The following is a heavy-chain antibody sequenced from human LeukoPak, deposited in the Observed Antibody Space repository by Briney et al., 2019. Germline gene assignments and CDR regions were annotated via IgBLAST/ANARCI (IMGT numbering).Heavy chain of an antibody. CDR2: ISSSSSTI. CDR3: ARELQWGGYVTNDAFDI. Sequence: GGSLRLSCAASGFTFSSYNMNWVRQAPGKGLEWVSYISSSSSTIYYADSVKGRFTISRDNAKNSLYLQMNSLRDEDTAVYYCARELQWGGYVTNDAFDIWGQGTMVTVSS. CDR1: GFTFSSYN. V-gene: IGHV3-48*02. J-gene: IGHJ3*02. D-gene: IGHD5-12*01.